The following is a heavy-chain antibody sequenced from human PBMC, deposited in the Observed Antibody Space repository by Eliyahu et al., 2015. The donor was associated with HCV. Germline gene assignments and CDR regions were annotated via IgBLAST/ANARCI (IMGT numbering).Heavy chain of an antibody. Sequence: EVQLLESGGGLVQPGGSLRLSCAAXGFTXXSXAXSWVRQAPGKGLEWVSVISGSGSSTYYADSVQGRFTISRDNSKNTLYLQMNSLRAEDTAVHYCAKCEGPTIAAAGNYYGMDVWGQGTTVTVSS. CDR1: GFTXXSXA. V-gene: IGHV3-23*01. CDR2: ISGSGSST. D-gene: IGHD6-13*01. CDR3: AKCEGPTIAAAGNYYGMDV. J-gene: IGHJ6*02.